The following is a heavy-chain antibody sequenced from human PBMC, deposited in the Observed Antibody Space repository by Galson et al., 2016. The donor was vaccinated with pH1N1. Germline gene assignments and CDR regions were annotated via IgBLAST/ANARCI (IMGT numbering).Heavy chain of an antibody. CDR3: ARYAVTYYYDSSGYPDWYFDL. Sequence: QSGAEVKKPGESLKISCKGSGYSFTSYWIGWVRQMPGKGLEWMGIIYPGDSDTRYSPSFQGQGTISADKSTSTAYLQWSSLKASDTAIYYCARYAVTYYYDSSGYPDWYFDLWGRGTLVTVSS. J-gene: IGHJ2*01. V-gene: IGHV5-51*03. D-gene: IGHD3-22*01. CDR2: IYPGDSDT. CDR1: GYSFTSYW.